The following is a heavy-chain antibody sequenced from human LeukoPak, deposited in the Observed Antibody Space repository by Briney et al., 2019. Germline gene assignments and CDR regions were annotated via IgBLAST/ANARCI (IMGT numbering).Heavy chain of an antibody. V-gene: IGHV1-69*05. CDR1: GGTFSSYA. CDR3: AREDYYDSSGYSPYNWSDP. J-gene: IGHJ5*02. CDR2: IIPIFGTA. Sequence: APVKVSCKASGGTFSSYAISWVRQAPGQGLEWMGRIIPIFGTANYAQKFQGRVTITTDESTSTAYTELSSLRSEDTAVYYCAREDYYDSSGYSPYNWSDPWGQGTLVTVSS. D-gene: IGHD3-22*01.